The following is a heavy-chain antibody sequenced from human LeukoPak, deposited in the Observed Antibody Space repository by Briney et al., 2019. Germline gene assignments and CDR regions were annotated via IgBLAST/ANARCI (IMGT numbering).Heavy chain of an antibody. CDR3: ARGPDIVVVPAAMGDNWFDP. Sequence: PGGSLRLSCAASGFTFGSYEMNWVRQAPGKGLEWVSYISSSGSTIYYADSVKGRFTISRDNAKNSLYLQMNSLRAEDTAVYYCARGPDIVVVPAAMGDNWFDPWGQGTLVTVSS. CDR1: GFTFGSYE. V-gene: IGHV3-48*03. CDR2: ISSSGSTI. D-gene: IGHD2-2*01. J-gene: IGHJ5*02.